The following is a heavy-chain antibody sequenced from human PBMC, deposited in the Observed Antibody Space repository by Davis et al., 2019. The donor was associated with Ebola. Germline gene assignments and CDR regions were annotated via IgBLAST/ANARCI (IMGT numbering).Heavy chain of an antibody. CDR2: ISGNGGFT. Sequence: GESLKISCAASGFMFSSYAMTWVRQAPGKGSEWVSSISGNGGFTYYAESVKGRFTISRDNSKNTLHLQMNSLRAEDTAIYYCAKGGLGTYYKYGTDVWGQGTTVTVSS. V-gene: IGHV3-23*01. CDR3: AKGGLGTYYKYGTDV. J-gene: IGHJ6*02. D-gene: IGHD7-27*01. CDR1: GFMFSSYA.